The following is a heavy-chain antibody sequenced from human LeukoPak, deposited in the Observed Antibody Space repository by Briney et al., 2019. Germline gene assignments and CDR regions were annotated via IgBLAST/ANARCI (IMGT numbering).Heavy chain of an antibody. CDR3: ARDERYDSSGYPFDY. Sequence: VASVKVSCKASGYTFTSYGISWVRQAPGQGLEWMGWISAYNGNTNYAQKLQGRVTMTTDTSTSTAYMELSRLRSDDTAVYYCARDERYDSSGYPFDYWGQGTLVTVSS. CDR1: GYTFTSYG. CDR2: ISAYNGNT. V-gene: IGHV1-18*01. D-gene: IGHD3-22*01. J-gene: IGHJ4*02.